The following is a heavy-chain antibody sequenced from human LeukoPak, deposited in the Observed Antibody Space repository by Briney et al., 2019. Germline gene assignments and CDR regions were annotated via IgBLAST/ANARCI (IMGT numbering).Heavy chain of an antibody. J-gene: IGHJ4*02. CDR2: ISGSAHKI. D-gene: IGHD5-18*01. Sequence: GGSLRLSCVASGITFSNYAVSWVRQAPEKGLDWVSVISGSAHKIRYADSVKGRFTISRDNSENIVYLQMNNLRVEDTAVYYCAGRPTGYSSGYIHWGQGTLSPSPQ. CDR1: GITFSNYA. CDR3: AGRPTGYSSGYIH. V-gene: IGHV3-23*01.